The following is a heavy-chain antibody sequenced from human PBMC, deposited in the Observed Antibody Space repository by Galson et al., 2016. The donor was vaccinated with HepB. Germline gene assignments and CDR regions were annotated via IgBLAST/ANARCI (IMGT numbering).Heavy chain of an antibody. CDR2: IYYSGTT. V-gene: IGHV4-61*01. D-gene: IGHD2-15*01. CDR1: GGSISSGNYY. J-gene: IGHJ4*02. Sequence: SETLSLTCTVSGGSISSGNYYWSWVRQPPGKRLEWIGDIYYSGTTNYKPSLKSRVTISVDTSKNQFSLRLGSVTAADTAVYYCARMDPALISGFDYWGQGTLVTVSS. CDR3: ARMDPALISGFDY.